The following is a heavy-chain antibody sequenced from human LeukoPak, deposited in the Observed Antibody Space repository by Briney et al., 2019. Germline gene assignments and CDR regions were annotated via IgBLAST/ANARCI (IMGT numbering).Heavy chain of an antibody. CDR2: INTDGSST. CDR3: ARDHYDYPDY. J-gene: IGHJ4*02. CDR1: GFTLRNYA. V-gene: IGHV3-74*01. Sequence: GGSLRLSCAASGFTLRNYAMSWVRQAPGKGLVWVSRINTDGSSTSYADSVKGRFTISRDNAKNTLYLQMNSLRAEDTAVYYCARDHYDYPDYWGQGTLVTVSS. D-gene: IGHD4-17*01.